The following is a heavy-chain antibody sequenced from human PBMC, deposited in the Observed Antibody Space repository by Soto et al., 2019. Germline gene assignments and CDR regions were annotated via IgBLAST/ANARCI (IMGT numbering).Heavy chain of an antibody. V-gene: IGHV3-30-3*01. D-gene: IGHD2-2*01. CDR2: MSYDGSKK. CDR1: GFTFSSYA. CDR3: ARDLPNYYSDY. Sequence: QVQLVESGGGVVQPGRSLRLSCAASGFTFSSYAMHWVRQAPGKGLEWVATMSYDGSKKYYVDSVKGRFTISRDNSENTVYLQVNFLRPEDTAVYYCARDLPNYYSDYWGQGTLVTVSS. J-gene: IGHJ4*02.